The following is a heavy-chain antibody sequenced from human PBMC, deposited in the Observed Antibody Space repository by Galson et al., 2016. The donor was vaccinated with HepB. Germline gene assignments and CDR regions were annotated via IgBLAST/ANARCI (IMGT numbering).Heavy chain of an antibody. CDR1: GYSFTTYG. J-gene: IGHJ6*02. CDR3: ARESPPSYFYYGMNL. D-gene: IGHD2/OR15-2a*01. CDR2: ISTSRGNT. V-gene: IGHV1-18*01. Sequence: QSGAEVKKPGASVKLSCTASGYSFTTYGITWVRQAPGQGLEWMGWISTSRGNTQYAQRFQGRVTLTTDTATSTAYLELRNLTSDDTALYYCARESPPSYFYYGMNLWGQGTTVIVSS.